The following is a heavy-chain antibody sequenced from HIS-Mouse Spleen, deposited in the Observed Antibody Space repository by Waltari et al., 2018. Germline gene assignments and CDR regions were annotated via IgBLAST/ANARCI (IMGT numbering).Heavy chain of an antibody. CDR2: IYTSGST. CDR1: GGSISSYY. Sequence: QVQLQESGPGLVKPSETLSLTCTVSGGSISSYYWSWIRQPAGKGLGWIGRIYTSGSTTYNPSLKRRVTLSVDTSKNQFSLKLSSVTAADTAVYYCARDFHDFWSGYYGGDKKHDAFDIWGQGTMVTVSS. CDR3: ARDFHDFWSGYYGGDKKHDAFDI. J-gene: IGHJ3*02. V-gene: IGHV4-4*07. D-gene: IGHD3-3*01.